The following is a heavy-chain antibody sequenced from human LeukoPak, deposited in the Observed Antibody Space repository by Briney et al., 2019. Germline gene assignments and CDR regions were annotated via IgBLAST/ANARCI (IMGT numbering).Heavy chain of an antibody. CDR3: ANLEWELLCFDY. Sequence: ASVKVSCKVCGYTLTELSMHWVRQAPGKGLEWMGGFDPEDGETIYAQKFQGRVTMTEDTSTDTAYMELSSLRSEDTAVYYCANLEWELLCFDYWGQGTLVTVSS. CDR1: GYTLTELS. CDR2: FDPEDGET. J-gene: IGHJ4*02. V-gene: IGHV1-24*01. D-gene: IGHD1-26*01.